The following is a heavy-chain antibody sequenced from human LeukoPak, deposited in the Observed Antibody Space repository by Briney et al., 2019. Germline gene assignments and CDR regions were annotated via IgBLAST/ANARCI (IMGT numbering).Heavy chain of an antibody. V-gene: IGHV4-61*01. CDR3: ARDKKALYCSGGSCPLGWFDP. CDR1: GGSVSSGSYY. J-gene: IGHJ5*02. D-gene: IGHD2-15*01. Sequence: SETLSLTCTVSGGSVSSGSYYWSWIRQPPGKGLEWIGYIYYSGSTNYNPSLKSRVTISVDTSKNQFSLKLSSVTAADTAVYYCARDKKALYCSGGSCPLGWFDPWGQGTLVTVPS. CDR2: IYYSGST.